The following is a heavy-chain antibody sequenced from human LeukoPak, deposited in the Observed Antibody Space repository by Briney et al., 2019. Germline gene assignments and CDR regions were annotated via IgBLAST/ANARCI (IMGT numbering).Heavy chain of an antibody. J-gene: IGHJ4*02. V-gene: IGHV4-59*01. CDR3: ARDGRLGGIDF. CDR2: IDYSGSN. D-gene: IGHD1-26*01. CDR1: GGSLSSYY. Sequence: KSSDTLSLTCTVSGGSLSSYYWTWIRQPPGRGLEWIGCIDYSGSNSFNTSLKSRVTLSVDSSNNQFSLNLTSVTAADTAVYYCARDGRLGGIDFWGQGALVTVSS.